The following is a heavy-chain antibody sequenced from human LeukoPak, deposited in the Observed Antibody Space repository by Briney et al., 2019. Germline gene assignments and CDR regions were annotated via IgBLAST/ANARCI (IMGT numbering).Heavy chain of an antibody. D-gene: IGHD3-16*02. Sequence: ASQTLSLTCAVSGDSISSGDYSWSWIRQPPGKGLEWIGSIYHSGSTYYNPSLKSRVTISVDTSKNQFSLKLSSVTAADTAVYYCARVSVSRYDYVWGSYRYTPTGFDYWGQGTLVTVSS. CDR1: GDSISSGDYS. CDR3: ARVSVSRYDYVWGSYRYTPTGFDY. J-gene: IGHJ4*02. V-gene: IGHV4-30-2*03. CDR2: IYHSGST.